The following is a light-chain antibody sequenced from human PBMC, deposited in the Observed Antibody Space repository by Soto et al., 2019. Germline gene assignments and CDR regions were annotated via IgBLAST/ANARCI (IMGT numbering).Light chain of an antibody. Sequence: QSVLTQPASVSGSPGQSITISCTGTSRDIGFYNYASWYQQHPGKAPKLIIYEVAKLPSGVSSRFSGSKSGNTASLTISGLQAEDEADYHCSSYTSTGTLYVFGTGTKLTVL. V-gene: IGLV2-14*01. J-gene: IGLJ1*01. CDR2: EVA. CDR1: SRDIGFYNY. CDR3: SSYTSTGTLYV.